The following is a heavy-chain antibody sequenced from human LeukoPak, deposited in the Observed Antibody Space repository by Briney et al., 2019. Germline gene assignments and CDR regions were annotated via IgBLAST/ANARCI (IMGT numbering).Heavy chain of an antibody. CDR3: ARDHGSYYDSSGYHQD. CDR1: GFTFSSYS. CDR2: ISSSSSTI. V-gene: IGHV3-48*01. D-gene: IGHD3-22*01. Sequence: GGSLRLSCAASGFTFSSYSMNWVRQAPGKGLEWVSYISSSSSTIYYADSVKGRFTISRDNAKNSLYLQMNSLRAEDTAVYYCARDHGSYYDSSGYHQDWGQGTLVTVSS. J-gene: IGHJ4*02.